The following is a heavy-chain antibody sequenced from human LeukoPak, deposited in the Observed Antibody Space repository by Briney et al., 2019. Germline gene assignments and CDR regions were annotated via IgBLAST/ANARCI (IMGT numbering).Heavy chain of an antibody. CDR2: IYYSGST. V-gene: IGHV4-59*01. J-gene: IGHJ6*02. CDR1: GGSISSYY. CDR3: AAHTPMTTVTTMGRGGKYYYYYYGMDV. Sequence: SETLSLTCTVFGGSISSYYWSWIRQPPGKGLEWIGYIYYSGSTNYNPSLKSRVTISVDTSQNQFSLKLSSVTAADTAVYYCAAHTPMTTVTTMGRGGKYYYYYYGMDVWGQGTTVTVSS. D-gene: IGHD4-17*01.